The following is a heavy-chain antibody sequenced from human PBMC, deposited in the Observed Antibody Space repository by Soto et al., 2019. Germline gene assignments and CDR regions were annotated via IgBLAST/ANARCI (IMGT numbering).Heavy chain of an antibody. CDR3: ARVRFGDPFEF. CDR2: FNPDNQNT. Sequence: ASVKVSCKVSGYRFTTYGINWVRQAPGQGLEWVGWFNPDNQNTNYAQKFQDRVSLTTDSSTNTAYMELRDLRSDDTAVYYCARVRFGDPFEFWGQGSLVTVS. CDR1: GYRFTTYG. V-gene: IGHV1-18*01. J-gene: IGHJ4*02. D-gene: IGHD3-16*01.